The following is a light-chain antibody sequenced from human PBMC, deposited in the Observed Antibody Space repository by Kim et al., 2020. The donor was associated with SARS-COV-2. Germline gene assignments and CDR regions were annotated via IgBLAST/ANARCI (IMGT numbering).Light chain of an antibody. CDR3: QQSYSTPYT. Sequence: SASVGDRVTITCRASQSIISYLDWYQQKPGKAPKLLIYAASSLQSGVPSRFGGSGSGTDFTLTISSLQPEDFATYYCQQSYSTPYTFGQGTKLEI. CDR2: AAS. J-gene: IGKJ2*01. CDR1: QSIISY. V-gene: IGKV1-39*01.